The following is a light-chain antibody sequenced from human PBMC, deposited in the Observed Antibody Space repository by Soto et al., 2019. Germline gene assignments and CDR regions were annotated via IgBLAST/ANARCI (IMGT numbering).Light chain of an antibody. V-gene: IGKV3-11*01. Sequence: DIVLTQSPATLSLSPGERATLSCRASQTVVGFLAWYQQKPGQAPRLLIYGASTRATGIPARFTGSGFGTEFTLTISSLQPEDFATYYCQQYHRYSRTFGQGTKVDI. J-gene: IGKJ1*01. CDR1: QTVVGF. CDR3: QQYHRYSRT. CDR2: GAS.